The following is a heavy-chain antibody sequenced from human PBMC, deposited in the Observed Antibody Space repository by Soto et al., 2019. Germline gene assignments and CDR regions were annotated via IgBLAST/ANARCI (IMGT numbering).Heavy chain of an antibody. Sequence: QVQLVQSGAEVKKPGSSVKVSCKASGGTFSSYAISWVRQAPGQGLEWMGGIIPIFGTANYAQKFQGRVTITADESTSTAYMELSSLRSEDTAAYYCARDRNTAMVTGYYYGMDVWGQGTTVTVSS. V-gene: IGHV1-69*01. CDR1: GGTFSSYA. CDR3: ARDRNTAMVTGYYYGMDV. D-gene: IGHD5-18*01. CDR2: IIPIFGTA. J-gene: IGHJ6*02.